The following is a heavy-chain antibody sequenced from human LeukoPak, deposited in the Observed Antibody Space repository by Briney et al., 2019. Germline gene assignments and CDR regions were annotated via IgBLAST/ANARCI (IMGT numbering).Heavy chain of an antibody. V-gene: IGHV3-64D*06. J-gene: IGHJ4*02. CDR3: VKDSRIAVAGKSGGFSRPFDY. CDR2: ISSNGGST. D-gene: IGHD6-19*01. Sequence: GGSLRLSCSASGFTFSSYAMHWVRQAPGKGLEYVSAISSNGGSTYYADSVKGRFTISRDNSKNTLYLQMSSLRAEDTAVYYCVKDSRIAVAGKSGGFSRPFDYWGQGTLVTVSS. CDR1: GFTFSSYA.